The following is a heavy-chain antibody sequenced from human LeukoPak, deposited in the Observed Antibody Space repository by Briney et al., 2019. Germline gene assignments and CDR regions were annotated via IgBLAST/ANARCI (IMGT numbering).Heavy chain of an antibody. CDR2: ISSSSSYI. J-gene: IGHJ5*02. D-gene: IGHD4-23*01. V-gene: IGHV3-21*01. CDR1: GFTFSSYS. Sequence: KPGGSLRLSCAASGFTFSSYSMNRVRQAPGKGLEWVSSISSSSSYIYYADSVKGRFTISRDNAKNSLYLQMNSLRAEDTAVYYCATAQHYGGKPTWGQGTLVTVSS. CDR3: ATAQHYGGKPT.